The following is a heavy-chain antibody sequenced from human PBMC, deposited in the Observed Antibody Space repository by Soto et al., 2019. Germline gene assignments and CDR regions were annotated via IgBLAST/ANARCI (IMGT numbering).Heavy chain of an antibody. J-gene: IGHJ5*02. CDR1: GFTFSSYS. V-gene: IGHV3-21*01. CDR2: ISSRSSYI. CDR3: ARDAEKDIGVVVAAEQGNWFDP. D-gene: IGHD2-15*01. Sequence: EVQLVESGGGLVKPGGSMRLSCAASGFTFSSYSMNWVRQAPGKGLEWVSSISSRSSYIYYADSVKGRFTISRDNAKNSLYLQMNRLRAEDTAVYYCARDAEKDIGVVVAAEQGNWFDPWGQGTLVTVSS.